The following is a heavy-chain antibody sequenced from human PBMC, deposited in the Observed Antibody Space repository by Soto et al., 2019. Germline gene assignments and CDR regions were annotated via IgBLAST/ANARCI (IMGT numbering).Heavy chain of an antibody. D-gene: IGHD2-15*01. CDR3: AKGQLYCSGGSCYFDY. CDR2: ISGSGGST. V-gene: IGHV3-23*01. J-gene: IGHJ4*02. Sequence: GGSLRLSCAASGFTFSSYAMSWVRQAPGKGLEWVSAISGSGGSTYYADSVKGRFTISRDNSKNTLYLQMNSLRAEDTAVYYCAKGQLYCSGGSCYFDYWGQGTLVTVSS. CDR1: GFTFSSYA.